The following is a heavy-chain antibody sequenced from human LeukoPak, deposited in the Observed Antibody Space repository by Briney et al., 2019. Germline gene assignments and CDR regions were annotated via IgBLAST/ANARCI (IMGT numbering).Heavy chain of an antibody. CDR2: INEDGTRT. V-gene: IGHV3-7*01. J-gene: IGHJ4*02. CDR3: ARNPAKVFPAVY. CDR1: GFTFSNYW. D-gene: IGHD2-2*01. Sequence: GGSLRPSFAASGFTFSNYWLSWVRQAPGKGREWVANINEDGTRTFYVDSVKGRFTISSDNAKSSIYLQMNSLRADDTAVYYCARNPAKVFPAVYWGQGTLVTVSS.